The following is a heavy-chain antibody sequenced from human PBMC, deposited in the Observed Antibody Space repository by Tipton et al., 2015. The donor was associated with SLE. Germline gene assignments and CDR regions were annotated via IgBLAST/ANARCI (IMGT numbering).Heavy chain of an antibody. Sequence: TLSLTCTVSGGSISSHYWSWIRQPPGKGLEWFGYIYYSGSTNYNPSLKSRVAISVDTSKNQFSLKLSSVTAADTAVYYCARGTRIAVGLDVWGQGTMVTVSS. CDR2: IYYSGST. CDR3: ARGTRIAVGLDV. J-gene: IGHJ6*02. V-gene: IGHV4-59*11. D-gene: IGHD6-19*01. CDR1: GGSISSHY.